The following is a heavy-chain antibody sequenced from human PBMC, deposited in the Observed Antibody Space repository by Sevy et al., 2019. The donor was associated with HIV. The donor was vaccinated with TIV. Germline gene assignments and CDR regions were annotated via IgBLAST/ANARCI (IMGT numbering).Heavy chain of an antibody. CDR1: GFTFSSYG. CDR3: AKDSNDFWSGYRYYYYYYMDV. V-gene: IGHV3-30*18. Sequence: GGSLRLSCAASGFTFSSYGMHWVRQAPGKGLEWVAVISYDGSNKYYAASVKGRFTISRDNSKNTLYLQMNSLRAEDTAVCYCAKDSNDFWSGYRYYYYYYMDVWGKGTTVTVSS. J-gene: IGHJ6*03. D-gene: IGHD3-3*01. CDR2: ISYDGSNK.